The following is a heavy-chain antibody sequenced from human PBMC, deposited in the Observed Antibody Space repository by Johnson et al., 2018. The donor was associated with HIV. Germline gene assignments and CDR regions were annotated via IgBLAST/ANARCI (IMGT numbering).Heavy chain of an antibody. J-gene: IGHJ3*02. CDR3: ASSATTVVMEGFAFDI. D-gene: IGHD4-23*01. Sequence: VQLVESGGGLVQPGGSLRLSCAASGFTFSNYAMSWVRQAPGKGLAWVSGISPSGSSTYYADSVKGRFTISRDNSENTLYLRMNSLRAEDTAVYYCASSATTVVMEGFAFDIWGQGTMVTVSS. CDR2: ISPSGSST. CDR1: GFTFSNYA. V-gene: IGHV3-23*04.